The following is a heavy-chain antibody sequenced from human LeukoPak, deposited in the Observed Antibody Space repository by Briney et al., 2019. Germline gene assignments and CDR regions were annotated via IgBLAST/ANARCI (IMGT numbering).Heavy chain of an antibody. Sequence: GRSLRLSCAASGFTFSNAWMSWVRQAPGKGLEWVGRIKSKTDGGTTDYAAPVKGRFTISRDDSKNTLYLQMNSLKTEDTAVYYCFVVPAAIALDYWGRGTLVTVSS. CDR2: IKSKTDGGTT. CDR3: FVVPAAIALDY. D-gene: IGHD2-2*02. V-gene: IGHV3-15*01. CDR1: GFTFSNAW. J-gene: IGHJ4*02.